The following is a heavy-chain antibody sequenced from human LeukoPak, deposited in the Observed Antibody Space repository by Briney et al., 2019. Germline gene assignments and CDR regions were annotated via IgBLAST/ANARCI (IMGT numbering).Heavy chain of an antibody. CDR2: INHSGST. CDR3: ARGPRAYIVVVVATTKHGFDP. Sequence: SETLSLTCAVYGGSFSGYYWSRIRQPPGKGLEWIGEINHSGSTNYNPSLKSRVTISVDTSKNQFSLKLSSVPAADTAVYYCARGPRAYIVVVVATTKHGFDPWGQGTLVTASS. D-gene: IGHD2-15*01. J-gene: IGHJ5*02. V-gene: IGHV4-34*01. CDR1: GGSFSGYY.